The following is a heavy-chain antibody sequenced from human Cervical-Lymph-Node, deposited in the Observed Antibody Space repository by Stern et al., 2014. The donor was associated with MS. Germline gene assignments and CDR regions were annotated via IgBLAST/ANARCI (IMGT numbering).Heavy chain of an antibody. CDR1: GGSISSYY. V-gene: IGHV4-59*01. J-gene: IGHJ5*02. CDR3: AREMRAVTTLQFDP. D-gene: IGHD4-11*01. Sequence: QVQLQESGPGLVKPSETLSLTCTVSGGSISSYYWSWIRQPPGKGLEWIGDIYYSGSTTYNPSLTNRVTKTVDTSKNQFSLKLSSVTAADTAVYYCAREMRAVTTLQFDPWGQGTLVTVSS. CDR2: IYYSGST.